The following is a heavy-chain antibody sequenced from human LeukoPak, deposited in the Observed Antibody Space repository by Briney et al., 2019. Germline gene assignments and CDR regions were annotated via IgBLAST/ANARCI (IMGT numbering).Heavy chain of an antibody. CDR1: GFTFSSYE. Sequence: GGSLRLSCAASGFTFSSYEMNWVRQAPGKGLEWVSSISSSGNTIFYADSVKGRFTISRDNAKNSLYLQMNSLRAEDTAVYCCARDSRLYYWGQGTLVTVSS. CDR2: ISSSGNTI. J-gene: IGHJ4*02. D-gene: IGHD4/OR15-4a*01. V-gene: IGHV3-48*03. CDR3: ARDSRLYY.